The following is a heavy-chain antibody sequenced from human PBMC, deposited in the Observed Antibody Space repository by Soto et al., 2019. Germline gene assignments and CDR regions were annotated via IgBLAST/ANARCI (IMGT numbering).Heavy chain of an antibody. CDR1: GFSVSSNS. CDR2: IHSDVTT. J-gene: IGHJ5*02. D-gene: IGHD5-12*01. V-gene: IGHV3-53*01. CDR3: ARELSGSWYNWFDP. Sequence: GGSLRLSCAASGFSVSSNSMSWVRQAPGKGLEWVSVIHSDVTTYYADSVKGRFIISRDNSKDTLYLQMNRLRAEDTAVYYCARELSGSWYNWFDPWVQGTQVTVSS.